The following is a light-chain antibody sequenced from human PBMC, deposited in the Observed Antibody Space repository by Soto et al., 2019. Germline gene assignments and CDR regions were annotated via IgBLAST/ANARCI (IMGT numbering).Light chain of an antibody. CDR3: QQYDYSRT. Sequence: DIQMTQSPSTLSASVVDTVTITCRASQSVSDSLAWYQVKPGEAPKLLIFDVSNLETGVPSRFSGSGSGTEFSLTIRGLQPDDFATYYCQQYDYSRTFGQGTKVDIK. CDR1: QSVSDS. CDR2: DVS. J-gene: IGKJ1*01. V-gene: IGKV1-5*01.